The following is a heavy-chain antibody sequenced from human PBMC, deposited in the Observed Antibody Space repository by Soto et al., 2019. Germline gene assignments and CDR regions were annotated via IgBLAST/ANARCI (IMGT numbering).Heavy chain of an antibody. D-gene: IGHD2-8*01. V-gene: IGHV3-11*06. CDR1: EFILSGFY. J-gene: IGHJ4*02. Sequence: PXESLRLSCVGSEFILSGFYMSWVRQAPGKGLEWLSFISMSGSYKTYAASVEGRFTISRDNVKNILYLQMDSLRVEDTAVYYCASRGHCSNGQCHPFDYWGQGTQVTVSS. CDR3: ASRGHCSNGQCHPFDY. CDR2: ISMSGSYK.